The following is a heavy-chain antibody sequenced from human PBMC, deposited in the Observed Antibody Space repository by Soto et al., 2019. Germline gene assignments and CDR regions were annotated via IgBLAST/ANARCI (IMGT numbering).Heavy chain of an antibody. CDR1: GGSFSGYY. D-gene: IGHD2-2*02. CDR2: INHSGST. J-gene: IGHJ4*02. CDR3: ARRRYCSSTSCYSRVFDY. V-gene: IGHV4-34*01. Sequence: SETLSLTCAVYGGSFSGYYWSWILQPPWKGLEWIGEINHSGSTNYNPSLKSRVTISVDTSKNQFSLKLSSVTAADTAVYYCARRRYCSSTSCYSRVFDYWGQGTLVTVSS.